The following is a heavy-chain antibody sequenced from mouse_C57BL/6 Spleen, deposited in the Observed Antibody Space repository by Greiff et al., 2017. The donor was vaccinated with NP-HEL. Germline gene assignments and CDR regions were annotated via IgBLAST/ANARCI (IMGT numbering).Heavy chain of an antibody. Sequence: VKLQQPGAELVKPGASVKLSCKASGYTFTSYWMHWVKQRPGQGLEWIGMIHPNSGSTNYNEKFKSKATLTVDKSSSTAYMQLSSLTSEDSAVYYCAITTVVGEYYFDYWGQGTTLTVSS. J-gene: IGHJ2*01. CDR2: IHPNSGST. V-gene: IGHV1-64*01. CDR1: GYTFTSYW. CDR3: AITTVVGEYYFDY. D-gene: IGHD1-1*01.